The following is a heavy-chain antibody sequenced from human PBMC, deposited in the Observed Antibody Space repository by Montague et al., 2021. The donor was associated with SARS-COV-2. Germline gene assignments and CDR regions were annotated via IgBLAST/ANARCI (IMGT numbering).Heavy chain of an antibody. Sequence: SLRLSCAASRFTFSNSSMNWVRQAPGKGLEWVSYISISSSNIYYSDSVKGRFTISRDNAKNSLYLQMNSLRAEDTAVYYCARGLWFGGVTFDYWGQGTLVTVSS. CDR2: ISISSSNI. V-gene: IGHV3-48*04. J-gene: IGHJ4*02. CDR3: ARGLWFGGVTFDY. D-gene: IGHD3-16*01. CDR1: RFTFSNSS.